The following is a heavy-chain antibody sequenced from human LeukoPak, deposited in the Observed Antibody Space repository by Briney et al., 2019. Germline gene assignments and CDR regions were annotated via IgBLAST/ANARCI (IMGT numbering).Heavy chain of an antibody. D-gene: IGHD1-1*01. Sequence: GGSLRLSCAASGFTFRAYGMNGVRQAPGKGLEWVSFISDRSDYIYYADSVRGRFTISRDNDKNSLNLEMSSLRDEDTAVYYCAIFGAHNHGLHVWGQGTTVIVSS. CDR2: ISDRSDYI. J-gene: IGHJ6*02. CDR3: AIFGAHNHGLHV. CDR1: GFTFRAYG. V-gene: IGHV3-21*01.